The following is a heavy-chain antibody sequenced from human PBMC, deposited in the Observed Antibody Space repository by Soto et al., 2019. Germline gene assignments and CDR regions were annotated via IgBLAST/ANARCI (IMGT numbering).Heavy chain of an antibody. V-gene: IGHV3-64*07. J-gene: IGHJ4*02. CDR2: ITRDGGST. CDR3: ARGSEGWFVECWH. CDR1: GFTFSNSA. Sequence: EVQLVESGGGLVQPGGSLRLSCVASGFTFSNSAMHWVRQPPGEGLEYVSSITRDGGSTQYADSVRARFTISRDNSKNTLYLQIRSLRPEDMAVYYCARGSEGWFVECWHWGQGTLVTVSS. D-gene: IGHD3-10*01.